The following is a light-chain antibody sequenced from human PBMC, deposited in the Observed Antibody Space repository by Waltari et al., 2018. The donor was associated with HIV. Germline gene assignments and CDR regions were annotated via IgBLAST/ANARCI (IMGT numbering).Light chain of an antibody. V-gene: IGLV2-23*01. J-gene: IGLJ2*01. Sequence: QSALTQTASVSGSPGQSITISCTRTSSDVGNYNLVSWYQQHPGKAPKLIIYEAIKRLSGVSDRISGSKSASTASLTISGLQADDEADYFCSSYGGSSIWLFGGGTKLTVL. CDR1: SSDVGNYNL. CDR2: EAI. CDR3: SSYGGSSIWL.